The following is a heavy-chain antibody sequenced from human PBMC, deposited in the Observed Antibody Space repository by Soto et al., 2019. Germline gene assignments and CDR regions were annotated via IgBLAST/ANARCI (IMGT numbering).Heavy chain of an antibody. Sequence: SETLSLTCAVYGGSFSGYYWSWIRQPPGKGLEWIGEINHSGSTNYNPSLKSRVTIPVDTSKNQFSLKLSSVTAADTAVYYCARGPFIVVVPAAIKSLFDYWGQGTLVTVSS. CDR3: ARGPFIVVVPAAIKSLFDY. CDR2: INHSGST. J-gene: IGHJ4*02. D-gene: IGHD2-2*02. V-gene: IGHV4-34*01. CDR1: GGSFSGYY.